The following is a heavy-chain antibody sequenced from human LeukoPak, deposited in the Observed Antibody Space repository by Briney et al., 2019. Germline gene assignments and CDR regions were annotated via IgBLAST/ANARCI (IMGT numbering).Heavy chain of an antibody. J-gene: IGHJ4*02. CDR1: GFTFSDYY. CDR3: ARAGEDSSGYVDY. V-gene: IGHV3-11*04. Sequence: GGSLRLSCAASGFTFSDYYMAWIRQAPGKGLEWVSYITSSGTNIFYADSVKGRFTISRDDAKNSLYLQMNSLRAEDTAVYYCARAGEDSSGYVDYWGQGTLVTVSS. D-gene: IGHD3-22*01. CDR2: ITSSGTNI.